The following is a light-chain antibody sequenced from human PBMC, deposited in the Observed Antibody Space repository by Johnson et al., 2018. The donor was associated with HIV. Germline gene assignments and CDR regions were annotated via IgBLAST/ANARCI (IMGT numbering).Light chain of an antibody. CDR1: SSNIGNNY. Sequence: QSVLTQPPSVSAAPGQKVIISCSGSSSNIGNNYVSWYQQLPGTAPKLLIYDNNKRPSGIPDRFSGSKSGTSATLGITGLQTGDEADYFCGKWDNSLRSPYVFGTETKVTVL. V-gene: IGLV1-51*01. J-gene: IGLJ1*01. CDR3: GKWDNSLRSPYV. CDR2: DNN.